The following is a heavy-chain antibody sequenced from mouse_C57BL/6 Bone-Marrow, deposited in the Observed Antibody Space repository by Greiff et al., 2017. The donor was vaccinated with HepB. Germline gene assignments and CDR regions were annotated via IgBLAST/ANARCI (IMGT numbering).Heavy chain of an antibody. V-gene: IGHV6-3*01. CDR1: GFTFSNYW. CDR3: TGPYDGYYRYYFDY. D-gene: IGHD2-3*01. J-gene: IGHJ2*01. CDR2: IRLKSDNYAT. Sequence: EVKLLESGGGLVQPGGSMKLSCVASGFTFSNYWMNWVRQSPEKGLEWVAQIRLKSDNYATHYAESVKGRFTISRDDSKSSVYLQMNNLRAEDTGIYYCTGPYDGYYRYYFDYWGQGTTLTVSS.